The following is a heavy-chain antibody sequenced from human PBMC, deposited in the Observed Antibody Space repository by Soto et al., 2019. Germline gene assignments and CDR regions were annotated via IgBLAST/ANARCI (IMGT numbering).Heavy chain of an antibody. CDR3: ARAHDYGEGEYFQH. V-gene: IGHV4-31*03. J-gene: IGHJ1*01. CDR1: GGSISSGNSY. D-gene: IGHD4-17*01. Sequence: SETLSLTCTVSGGSISSGNSYWSWIRQHPGKGLEWIGYIYYSGSTYYNPSLKSRVTISVNTSKNQFSLKLSSVTAADTAVYYCARAHDYGEGEYFQHWGQGTLVTVSS. CDR2: IYYSGST.